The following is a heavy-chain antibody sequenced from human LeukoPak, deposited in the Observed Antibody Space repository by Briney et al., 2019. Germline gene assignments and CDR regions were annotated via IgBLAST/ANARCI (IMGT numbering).Heavy chain of an antibody. CDR1: GVAISSHF. J-gene: IGHJ4*02. CDR2: IYTSGTT. Sequence: PSETLSLTCTFSGVAISSHFWSWIRQPAGKGMEWIGRIYTSGTTNYNPSFKSRVTMSVDPSKNQFSLRLSSVTAADTAVYYCARGYDTINFEYWGQGTLVTVSS. D-gene: IGHD3-9*01. V-gene: IGHV4-4*07. CDR3: ARGYDTINFEY.